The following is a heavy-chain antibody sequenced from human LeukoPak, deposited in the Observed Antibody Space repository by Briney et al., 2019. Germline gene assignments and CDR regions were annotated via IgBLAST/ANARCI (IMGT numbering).Heavy chain of an antibody. CDR1: GFTFSSYR. D-gene: IGHD5-18*01. V-gene: IGHV3-74*01. CDR3: ARDGRLGGQLRSEYYYYYGMDV. CDR2: IKSDGSST. Sequence: GGSLRLSCAASGFTFSSYRMHWVRHTPGKGLVWVSRIKSDGSSTSYADSVKGRFTISRDNSKNTLYLQMNSLRAEDTAVYYCARDGRLGGQLRSEYYYYYGMDVWGQGTTVTVSS. J-gene: IGHJ6*02.